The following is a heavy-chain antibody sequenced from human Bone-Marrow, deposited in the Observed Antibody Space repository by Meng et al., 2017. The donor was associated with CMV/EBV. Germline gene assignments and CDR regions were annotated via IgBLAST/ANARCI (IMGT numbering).Heavy chain of an antibody. J-gene: IGHJ4*02. CDR1: GFTFSSYS. CDR3: ARVASGYSYGSNRH. V-gene: IGHV3-48*01. D-gene: IGHD5-18*01. Sequence: GGSLRLSCAASGFTFSSYSMNWVRQAPGKGLEWVSYISSSSSTIYYADSVKGRFSISRDDSKNTLYLQMNSLRAEDTAVYYCARVASGYSYGSNRHRGQGKLVTVSS. CDR2: ISSSSSTI.